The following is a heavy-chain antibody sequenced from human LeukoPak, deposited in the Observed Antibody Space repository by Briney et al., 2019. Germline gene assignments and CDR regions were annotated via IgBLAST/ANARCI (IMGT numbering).Heavy chain of an antibody. Sequence: GGSLRLSCAASGFAFSTYWMSWVRQAPGKGLEWVANIKGDGSDKYYLDSLKGRFTVSRDNAKNSLYPQVNSLRADDTAVYYCARPFGSGTYYQFDLWGQGTLVTVSS. CDR3: ARPFGSGTYYQFDL. D-gene: IGHD3-10*01. V-gene: IGHV3-7*04. CDR1: GFAFSTYW. CDR2: IKGDGSDK. J-gene: IGHJ4*02.